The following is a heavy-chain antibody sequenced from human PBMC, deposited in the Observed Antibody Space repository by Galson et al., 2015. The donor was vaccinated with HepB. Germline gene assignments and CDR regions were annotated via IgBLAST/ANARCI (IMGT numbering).Heavy chain of an antibody. V-gene: IGHV3-74*01. CDR3: ARDPRGWSGPNASDY. D-gene: IGHD3-3*01. CDR2: INSDGSST. CDR1: GFTFSSYW. J-gene: IGHJ4*02. Sequence: SLRLSCAASGFTFSSYWMHWVRQAPGKGLVWVSRINSDGSSTSYADSVKGRFTISRDNAKNTLYLQMNSLRAEDTAVYYCARDPRGWSGPNASDYWGQGTLVTVSS.